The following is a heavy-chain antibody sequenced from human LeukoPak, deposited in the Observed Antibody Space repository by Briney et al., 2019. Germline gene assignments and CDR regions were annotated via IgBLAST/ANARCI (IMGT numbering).Heavy chain of an antibody. D-gene: IGHD3-9*01. J-gene: IGHJ4*02. CDR2: IYSGGST. V-gene: IGHV3-66*01. CDR1: GYTVSSNF. CDR3: ALGLVTDY. Sequence: GGSLRLSCAASGYTVSSNFMSWVRQAPGKGLEWVSVIYSGGSTYYADSVKGRFTISRDNSKNTLYLQMNSLRVEDTAVYYCALGLVTDYWGQGTLVTVSS.